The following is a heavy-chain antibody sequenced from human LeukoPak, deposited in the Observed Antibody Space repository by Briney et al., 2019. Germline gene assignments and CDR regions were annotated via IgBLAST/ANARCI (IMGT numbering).Heavy chain of an antibody. CDR1: GFTFSSYG. V-gene: IGHV3-33*01. CDR2: IWYDGSNK. D-gene: IGHD3-22*01. Sequence: GGSLRLSCAASGFTFSSYGMHWGRQAPGKGLEWVAVIWYDGSNKYYADSVKGRFTISRDNSKNTLYLQMNSLRAEDTAVYHCASDYYDSSGYYYSGKVSFDYWGQGTLVTVSS. J-gene: IGHJ4*02. CDR3: ASDYYDSSGYYYSGKVSFDY.